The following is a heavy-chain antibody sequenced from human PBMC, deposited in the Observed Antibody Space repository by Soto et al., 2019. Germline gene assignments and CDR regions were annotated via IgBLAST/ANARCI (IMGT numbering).Heavy chain of an antibody. Sequence: PSETLSLTCAVYGGSFIGYYWSWIRQPPGKGLEWIGEINHSGSTNYNPSLKSRVTISVDTSKNQFSLKLSSVTAADTAVYYCARALGKDTRVRGVILAPAFDISGPGTMLTLSS. V-gene: IGHV4-34*01. CDR2: INHSGST. D-gene: IGHD3-10*01. J-gene: IGHJ3*02. CDR1: GGSFIGYY. CDR3: ARALGKDTRVRGVILAPAFDI.